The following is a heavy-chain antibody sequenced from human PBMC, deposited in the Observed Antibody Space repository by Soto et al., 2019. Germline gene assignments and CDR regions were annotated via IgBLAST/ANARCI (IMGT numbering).Heavy chain of an antibody. Sequence: SVKVSCKASGGTFSTYALSWVRQAPGQGLEWMGGIIPMSGTTDHAQKFQGRVTITADKSTSTAYLVVSSLRSDDTAVYYCARDRAARPLYYYFYGLDVWGQGTTVTVSS. CDR1: GGTFSTYA. CDR2: IIPMSGTT. J-gene: IGHJ6*02. D-gene: IGHD6-6*01. V-gene: IGHV1-69*06. CDR3: ARDRAARPLYYYFYGLDV.